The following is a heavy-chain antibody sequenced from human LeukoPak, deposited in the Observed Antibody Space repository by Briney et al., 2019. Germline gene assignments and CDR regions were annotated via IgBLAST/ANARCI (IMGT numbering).Heavy chain of an antibody. Sequence: SETLPLTCTVSGGSISNNNYSWAWIRQPPGQGLVWIGSIYYSGSTYYNPSLKSRVAISVDTSKNQFSLTLSSVTAADTAVYYCARVGPSVLLWGTFDYWGQGTLVTVSS. CDR2: IYYSGST. CDR3: ARVGPSVLLWGTFDY. V-gene: IGHV4-39*01. D-gene: IGHD3-10*01. J-gene: IGHJ4*02. CDR1: GGSISNNNYS.